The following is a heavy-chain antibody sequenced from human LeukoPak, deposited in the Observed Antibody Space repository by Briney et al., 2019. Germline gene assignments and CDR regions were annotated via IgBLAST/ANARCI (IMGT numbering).Heavy chain of an antibody. J-gene: IGHJ4*02. CDR2: IIPSGHTT. CDR3: AKDDRWLQFCC. CDR1: GFTFSSHG. Sequence: GGTLRLSCVASGFTFSSHGMNWVRQAPGKGLEWVSGIIPSGHTTYYADSVRGRFTISRDNSRNTVYLQMNSLRAEDTAVYYCAKDDRWLQFCCWGQGTLVTVSS. V-gene: IGHV3-23*01. D-gene: IGHD5-24*01.